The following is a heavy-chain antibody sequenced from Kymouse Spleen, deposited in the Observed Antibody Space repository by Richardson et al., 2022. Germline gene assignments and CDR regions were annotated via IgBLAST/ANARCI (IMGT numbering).Heavy chain of an antibody. D-gene: IGHD4-17*01,IGHD4-23*01. CDR3: AREGGYGDYYYGMDV. CDR1: GGSISSYY. V-gene: IGHV4-59*01. CDR2: IYYSGST. Sequence: QVQLQESGPGLVKPSETLSLTCTVSGGSISSYYWSWIRQPPGKGLEWIGYIYYSGSTNYNPSLKSRVTISVDTSKNQFSLKLSSVTAADTAVYYCAREGGYGDYYYGMDVWGQGTTVTVSS. J-gene: IGHJ6*02.